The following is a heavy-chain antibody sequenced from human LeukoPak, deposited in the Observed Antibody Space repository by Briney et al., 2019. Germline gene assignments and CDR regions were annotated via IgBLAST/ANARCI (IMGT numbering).Heavy chain of an antibody. Sequence: QSGGSLRLSCAASGFTFTTYWMHWVRQAPGKGLVWVSHINSDGSITSYADSVKGRFTISRDNAKNSLYLQMNSLRAEDTALYYCAKSPKDSGYYEPIDYWGQGTLVTVSS. CDR3: AKSPKDSGYYEPIDY. D-gene: IGHD3-22*01. J-gene: IGHJ4*02. CDR2: INSDGSIT. V-gene: IGHV3-74*01. CDR1: GFTFTTYW.